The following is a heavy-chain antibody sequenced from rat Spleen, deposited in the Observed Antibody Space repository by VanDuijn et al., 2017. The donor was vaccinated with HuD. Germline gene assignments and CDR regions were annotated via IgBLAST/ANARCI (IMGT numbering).Heavy chain of an antibody. V-gene: IGHV5-7*01. CDR3: ARQDSGDSWFAY. J-gene: IGHJ4*01. D-gene: IGHD1-1*01. CDR1: GFTFRSFP. CDR2: ISYDGSST. Sequence: EVQLVESGGGLVQPGRSLKLSCAASGFTFRSFPMAWVRQAPKKGLEWVATISYDGSSTYYRDSVKHRFTISRDNAKSTLYLQMDSLRYEDTATYYCARQDSGDSWFAYWGQGASVTVSS.